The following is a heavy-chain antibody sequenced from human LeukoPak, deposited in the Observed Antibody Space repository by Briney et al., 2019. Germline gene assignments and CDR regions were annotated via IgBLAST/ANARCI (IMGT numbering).Heavy chain of an antibody. D-gene: IGHD3-10*01. J-gene: IGHJ6*02. CDR3: ARAGAYYYYGMDV. V-gene: IGHV1-2*02. CDR2: INPNSGGT. Sequence: ASVKVSCMASGYTFTGYYMQWVRQAPGQGLEWMGWINPNSGGTNYAQRLQGRVTMTRDRSIRTAYMELSRLRSDDTAVYYCARAGAYYYYGMDVWGQGTTVTVSS. CDR1: GYTFTGYY.